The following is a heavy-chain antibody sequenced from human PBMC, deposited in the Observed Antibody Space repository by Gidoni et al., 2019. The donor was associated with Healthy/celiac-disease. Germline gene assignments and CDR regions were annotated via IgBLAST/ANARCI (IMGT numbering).Heavy chain of an antibody. CDR1: GGSISSSTW. CDR2: IYHSGST. V-gene: IGHV4-4*02. Sequence: QVQLQESGPGLVKPSGTLSLTCAVSGGSISSSTWWSWVRQPPGKGLEWIGEIYHSGSTNYNPSLKSRVTISVDKSKNQFSLKLSSVTAADTAVYYCARLSFEGLGYCSGGSCYSRDYWGQGTLVTVSS. J-gene: IGHJ4*02. D-gene: IGHD2-15*01. CDR3: ARLSFEGLGYCSGGSCYSRDY.